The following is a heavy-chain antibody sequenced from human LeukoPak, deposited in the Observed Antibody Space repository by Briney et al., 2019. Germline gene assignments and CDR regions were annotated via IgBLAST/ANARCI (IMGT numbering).Heavy chain of an antibody. D-gene: IGHD3-22*01. Sequence: PSETLSLTCTVSGGSISSYYWSWIRQPPGKGLEWIGYIYYSGSTNYNPSLKSRVTISVDTSKNQFSLKLSSVTAAGTAVYYCARWSYYDSSGYSYYGMDVWGQGTTVTVSS. CDR3: ARWSYYDSSGYSYYGMDV. J-gene: IGHJ6*02. V-gene: IGHV4-59*08. CDR2: IYYSGST. CDR1: GGSISSYY.